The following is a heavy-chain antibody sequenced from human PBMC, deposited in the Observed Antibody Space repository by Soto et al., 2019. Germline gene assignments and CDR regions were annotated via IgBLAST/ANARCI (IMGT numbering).Heavy chain of an antibody. CDR3: AREYTAWPLAYGLDV. Sequence: GGSLRLSCVGSGFTFSTYSINWVRQAPGKGLEWVSSIGSRSDIYYADSVKGRFTISRDNAKNSVSLQMNSLRAEDTAVYYCAREYTAWPLAYGLDVWGQGTTVTVSS. CDR2: IGSRSDI. D-gene: IGHD2-2*02. CDR1: GFTFSTYS. J-gene: IGHJ6*02. V-gene: IGHV3-21*01.